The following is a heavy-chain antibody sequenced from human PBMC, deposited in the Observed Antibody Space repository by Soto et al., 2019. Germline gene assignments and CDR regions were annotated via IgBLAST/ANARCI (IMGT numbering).Heavy chain of an antibody. Sequence: GGALRLSCAASGFSFKNYEMNWVRQAPGKGLEWISHISDSATDIYYAESVAGRFTISRDNAKRSLYLQMNSLTVENTAVYYCAREMPTDLPYFDLWGQGTLVTVSS. J-gene: IGHJ4*02. CDR2: ISDSATDI. CDR1: GFSFKNYE. CDR3: AREMPTDLPYFDL. D-gene: IGHD4-4*01. V-gene: IGHV3-48*03.